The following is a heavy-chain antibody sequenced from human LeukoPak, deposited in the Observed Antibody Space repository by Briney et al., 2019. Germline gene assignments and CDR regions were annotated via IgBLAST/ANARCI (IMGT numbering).Heavy chain of an antibody. D-gene: IGHD5-18*01. CDR2: ITPFNGNT. CDR1: GYTFTYRY. CDR3: ASSDTAMDNFDI. Sequence: VASVKVSCKASGYTFTYRYLHWVRQAPRQALEWMGWITPFNGNTNYAQKFRDRVTITRDRSMSTAYMELSSLRSEDTAMYYCASSDTAMDNFDIWGQGTMVTVSS. V-gene: IGHV1-45*03. J-gene: IGHJ3*02.